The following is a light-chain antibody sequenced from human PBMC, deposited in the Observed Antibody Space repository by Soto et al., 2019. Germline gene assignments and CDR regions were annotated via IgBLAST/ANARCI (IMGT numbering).Light chain of an antibody. CDR2: EVR. J-gene: IGLJ2*01. Sequence: QCALTQPASVCGSPGQSITISCAGTMRDVGAYNLVSWYQQHPGRAPQLIIYEVRNRPSGISFRFSGSKSGNTASLTISGLQAEDEADYYCSSYTSKSSLIFGGGTKLTVL. CDR1: MRDVGAYNL. V-gene: IGLV2-14*01. CDR3: SSYTSKSSLI.